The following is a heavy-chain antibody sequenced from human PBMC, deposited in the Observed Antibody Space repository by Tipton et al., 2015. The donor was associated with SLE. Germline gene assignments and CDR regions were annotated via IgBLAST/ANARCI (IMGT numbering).Heavy chain of an antibody. CDR1: GFTFDNYA. CDR2: ISWNSGSI. Sequence: LSLTCAASGFTFDNYAMHWVRQAPGKGLEWVSGISWNSGSIGYADSVKGRFTISRDNAKNSLYLQMNSLRAEDMALYYCAKDEGIAAAGNFDYWGQGTLVTVSS. D-gene: IGHD6-13*01. V-gene: IGHV3-9*03. CDR3: AKDEGIAAAGNFDY. J-gene: IGHJ4*02.